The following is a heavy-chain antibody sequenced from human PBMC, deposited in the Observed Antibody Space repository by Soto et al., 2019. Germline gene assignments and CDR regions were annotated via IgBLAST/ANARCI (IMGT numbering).Heavy chain of an antibody. Sequence: EVQLVESGGDLVKPGGSLRLSCAGSGFTFSNAWMNWVRQAPGKGLEWVARIKSQVDGETIDYAEPVKGRFTISREDSKATVYLQMNSLKTEDTGVYFCNTGGYYYDFWGQGTLVTVSS. CDR3: NTGGYYYDF. CDR2: IKSQVDGETI. D-gene: IGHD3-22*01. J-gene: IGHJ4*02. CDR1: GFTFSNAW. V-gene: IGHV3-15*07.